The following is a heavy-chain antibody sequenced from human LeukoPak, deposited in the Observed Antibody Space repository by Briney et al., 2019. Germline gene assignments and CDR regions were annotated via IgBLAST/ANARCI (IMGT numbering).Heavy chain of an antibody. Sequence: KPSQTLSLTCTVSGGSISSGGYYWSWIRQHPGKGLEWIGYTYYSGSTYYNPSLKSRVTISVDTSKNQFSLKLSSVTAADTAVYYCARENGAAGIDYWGQGTLVTVSS. CDR1: GGSISSGGYY. J-gene: IGHJ4*02. D-gene: IGHD6-13*01. V-gene: IGHV4-31*03. CDR2: TYYSGST. CDR3: ARENGAAGIDY.